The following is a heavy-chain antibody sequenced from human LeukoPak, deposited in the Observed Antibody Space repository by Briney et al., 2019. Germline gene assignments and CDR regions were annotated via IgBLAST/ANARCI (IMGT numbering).Heavy chain of an antibody. CDR3: ATEVETLIPPGPNSSGWYVNWFDP. D-gene: IGHD6-19*01. J-gene: IGHJ5*02. CDR2: FDPEDGET. CDR1: GYTLTELS. V-gene: IGHV1-24*01. Sequence: ASVKVSCKVSGYTLTELSMHWVRQAPGKGLEWMGGFDPEDGETIYAQKFQGRVTMTEDTSTDTAYMELSSLRSEDTAVYYCATEVETLIPPGPNSSGWYVNWFDPWGQGTLVTVSS.